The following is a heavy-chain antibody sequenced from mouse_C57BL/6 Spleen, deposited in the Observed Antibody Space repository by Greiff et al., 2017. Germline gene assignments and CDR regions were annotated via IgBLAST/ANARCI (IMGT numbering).Heavy chain of an antibody. CDR1: GYAFSSYW. CDR2: IYPGDGDT. D-gene: IGHD1-1*01. V-gene: IGHV1-80*01. J-gene: IGHJ4*01. Sequence: VQLQQSGAELVKPGASVKISCKASGYAFSSYWMNWVKQRPGKGLEWIGQIYPGDGDTNYNGKFKGKATLTADKSSSTAYMQLSSLTSEDSAVYFCARGYYGSSYDGYAMDYWGQGTSVTVSS. CDR3: ARGYYGSSYDGYAMDY.